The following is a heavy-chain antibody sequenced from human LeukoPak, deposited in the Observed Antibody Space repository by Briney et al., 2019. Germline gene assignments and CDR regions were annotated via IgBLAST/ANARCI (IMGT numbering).Heavy chain of an antibody. Sequence: PSETLSLTCAVSGGSISSGNWWSWVRQPPGKGLEWIGEIYYTGNTNYNPSLKSRVTISVDKSKNQFSLKLSSVTAADTAMYYCARDKFRGSYYDTFDIWGQGTMVTVSS. V-gene: IGHV4-4*02. J-gene: IGHJ3*02. CDR3: ARDKFRGSYYDTFDI. CDR2: IYYTGNT. D-gene: IGHD3-10*01. CDR1: GGSISSGNW.